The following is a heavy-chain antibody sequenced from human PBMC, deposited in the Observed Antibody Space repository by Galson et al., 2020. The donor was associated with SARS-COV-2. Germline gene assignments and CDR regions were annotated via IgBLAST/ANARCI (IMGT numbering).Heavy chain of an antibody. CDR3: ARDPAAVYSSSWYSDYYYGMDV. D-gene: IGHD6-13*01. CDR2: TYYRSKWYN. V-gene: IGHV6-1*01. Sequence: SQTLSLTCAISGDSVSSNSAAWNWIRQSPSRGLEWLGRTYYRSKWYNDYAVSVKSRITINPDTSKNQFSLQLNSVTPEDTAVYYCARDPAAVYSSSWYSDYYYGMDVWGQGTTVTVSS. J-gene: IGHJ6*02. CDR1: GDSVSSNSAA.